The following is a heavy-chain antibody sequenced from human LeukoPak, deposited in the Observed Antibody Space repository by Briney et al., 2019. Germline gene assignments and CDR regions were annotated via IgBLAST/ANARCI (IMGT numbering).Heavy chain of an antibody. J-gene: IGHJ4*02. Sequence: PGGSLTLSCAASGFSFSSYAMSWVRQAPAKGLEWVSAISGSGGSTDYPDSVKGRFTISRDNSKNTLYLQMNSLRAEDTAVYYCAKEACSSSSCYVLVWGQGTLVTVSS. V-gene: IGHV3-23*01. CDR1: GFSFSSYA. D-gene: IGHD2-2*01. CDR2: ISGSGGST. CDR3: AKEACSSSSCYVLV.